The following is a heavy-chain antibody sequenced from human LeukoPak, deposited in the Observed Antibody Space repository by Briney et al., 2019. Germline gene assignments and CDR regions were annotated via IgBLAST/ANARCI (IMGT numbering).Heavy chain of an antibody. Sequence: AGGSLRLSCAASGFTFSSYAMSWVREAPGKGLEWVSAISGSGSSTYYADSVKGRFTISRDNSKNTLYLRMNSLRAEDTAVYYCAKDQQRYCSGGSCLNSFDYWGQGTLVTVSS. J-gene: IGHJ4*02. V-gene: IGHV3-23*01. D-gene: IGHD2-15*01. CDR3: AKDQQRYCSGGSCLNSFDY. CDR2: ISGSGSST. CDR1: GFTFSSYA.